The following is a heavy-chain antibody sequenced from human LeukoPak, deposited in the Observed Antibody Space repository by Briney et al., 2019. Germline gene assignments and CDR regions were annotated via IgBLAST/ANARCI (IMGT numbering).Heavy chain of an antibody. V-gene: IGHV4-38-2*02. D-gene: IGHD4-17*01. CDR3: ARTDYGDPNWYFDL. J-gene: IGHJ2*01. CDR2: IYHSGST. Sequence: PSETLSLTCTVSGYSISSGYYWGWIRQPPGKGLEWIGSIYHSGSTYYNPSLKSRVTISVDTSKNQFSLKLSSVTAADTAVYYCARTDYGDPNWYFDLWGRGTLVTVSS. CDR1: GYSISSGYY.